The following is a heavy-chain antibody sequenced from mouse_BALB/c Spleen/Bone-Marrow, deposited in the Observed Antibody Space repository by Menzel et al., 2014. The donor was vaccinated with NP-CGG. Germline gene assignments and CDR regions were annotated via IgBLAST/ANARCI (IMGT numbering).Heavy chain of an antibody. CDR2: INPYNGDT. CDR1: GYSFTGYF. D-gene: IGHD2-3*01. Sequence: VQLQQSGPELVKPGASVKISCKASGYSFTGYFINWVMQSHGKSLEWIVRINPYNGDTFYNQKFKGKATLTVDKSSSTAHMELRSLASEDSAVYYCARGGLLRAMDYWGQGTSVTVSS. J-gene: IGHJ4*01. V-gene: IGHV1-20*02. CDR3: ARGGLLRAMDY.